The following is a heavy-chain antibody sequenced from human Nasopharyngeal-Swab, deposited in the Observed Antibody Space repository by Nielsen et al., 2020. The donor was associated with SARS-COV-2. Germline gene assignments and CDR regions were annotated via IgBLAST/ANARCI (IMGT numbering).Heavy chain of an antibody. CDR2: VSHAGSNK. J-gene: IGHJ4*02. CDR3: VHRSGGSCYSGFDH. V-gene: IGHV3-30*03. D-gene: IGHD2-15*01. CDR1: GFTFSSYD. Sequence: GGSLRLSCAASGFTFSSYDMHWVRQAPGKGLEWVAVVSHAGSNKYYADSVKGRFTISRDNSKNTLFLQMSSLRGEDTAVYYCVHRSGGSCYSGFDHWGQGTLVTVSS.